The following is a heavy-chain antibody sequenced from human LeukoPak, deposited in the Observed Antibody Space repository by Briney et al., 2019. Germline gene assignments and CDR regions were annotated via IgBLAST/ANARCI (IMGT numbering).Heavy chain of an antibody. D-gene: IGHD1-14*01. CDR1: GFTFSSYS. V-gene: IGHV3-21*01. J-gene: IGHJ4*02. Sequence: KSGGSLRLSCAASGFTFSSYSMNWVRQAPGKGLEWVSSISSSSSYIYYADSVKGRFTISRDNAKNSLYLQMNSLRAEDTAVYYCARGANPGYSFDYWGQGTLVTVSS. CDR3: ARGANPGYSFDY. CDR2: ISSSSSYI.